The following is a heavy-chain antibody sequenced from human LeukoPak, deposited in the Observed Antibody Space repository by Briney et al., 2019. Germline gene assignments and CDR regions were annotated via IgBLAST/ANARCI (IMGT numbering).Heavy chain of an antibody. J-gene: IGHJ4*02. V-gene: IGHV1-69*13. CDR2: IIPIFGTA. D-gene: IGHD6-19*01. Sequence: SAKVSCKASGGTFSSYAISWVRQAPGQGLEWMGGIIPIFGTANYAQKFQGRVTITADGSTSTAYMELSSLRSEDTAVYYCARSSGWYVGYFDYWGQGTLVTVSS. CDR3: ARSSGWYVGYFDY. CDR1: GGTFSSYA.